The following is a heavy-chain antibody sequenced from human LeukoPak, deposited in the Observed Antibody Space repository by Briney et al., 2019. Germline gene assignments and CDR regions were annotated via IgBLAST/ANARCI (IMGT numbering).Heavy chain of an antibody. D-gene: IGHD3-16*01. Sequence: SVKVSCKASGGTFSSSAISWVRQAPGQGLEWMGGIIPIFGSANYAQNFQGRVTITADESTITAYMELSSLRSEDTAVYYCARDDDEFYFDYWGQGTLVTVSS. CDR1: GGTFSSSA. V-gene: IGHV1-69*01. J-gene: IGHJ4*02. CDR3: ARDDDEFYFDY. CDR2: IIPIFGSA.